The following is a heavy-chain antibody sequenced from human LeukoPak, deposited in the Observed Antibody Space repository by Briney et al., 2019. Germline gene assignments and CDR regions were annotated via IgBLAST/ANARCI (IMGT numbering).Heavy chain of an antibody. V-gene: IGHV4-4*07. CDR2: ISTTGST. CDR3: ARHGLPAVTRSVWFDP. J-gene: IGHJ5*02. D-gene: IGHD2-2*01. CDR1: GGFISTHY. Sequence: SETLSLTCTVSGGFISTHYWSWIRQPAGKGLEWIGRISTTGSTNYNPSLKSRVTISVDTSKNQFSLKLSSVTAADTAVYYCARHGLPAVTRSVWFDPWGQGTLVTVSS.